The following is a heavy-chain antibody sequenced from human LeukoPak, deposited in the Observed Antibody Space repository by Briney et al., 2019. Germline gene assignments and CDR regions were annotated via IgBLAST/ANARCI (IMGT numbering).Heavy chain of an antibody. CDR1: GGSISSYY. J-gene: IGHJ4*02. Sequence: SETLSLTCTVSGGSISSYYWSWIRQPPGKGLEWIGYIYYSGSTNYNPSPKSRVTISVDTSKNQFSLKLSSVTAADTAVYYCASSMGSSSRFDYWGQGTLVTVSS. CDR2: IYYSGST. D-gene: IGHD6-6*01. V-gene: IGHV4-59*01. CDR3: ASSMGSSSRFDY.